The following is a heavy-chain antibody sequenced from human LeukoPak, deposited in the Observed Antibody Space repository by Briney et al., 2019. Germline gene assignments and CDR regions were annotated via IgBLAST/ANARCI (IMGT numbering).Heavy chain of an antibody. CDR2: ISWNSGSI. CDR1: GFTFDDYA. J-gene: IGHJ6*02. Sequence: GRSLRLSCAASGFTFDDYAMHWVRQAPGKGLEWVSAISWNSGSIGYADSVKGRFTISRDNAKNSLYLQMNSLRAEDTALYYCAREQQLVHYYYYGMDVWGQGTTVTVSS. V-gene: IGHV3-9*01. D-gene: IGHD6-13*01. CDR3: AREQQLVHYYYYGMDV.